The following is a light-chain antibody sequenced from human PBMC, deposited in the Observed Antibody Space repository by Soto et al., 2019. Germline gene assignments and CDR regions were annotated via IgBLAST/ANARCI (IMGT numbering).Light chain of an antibody. V-gene: IGKV3-20*01. J-gene: IGKJ4*01. Sequence: EIVLTQSPGTLSLSPGERATLSCRASQSVANNYLAWYQQKPGQAHRFLIYDASSRATVIPDRFSGSWSGTDFTLTISRLEPEDLAVYYCEQYGSTPLTFGGGTKVEIK. CDR2: DAS. CDR1: QSVANNY. CDR3: EQYGSTPLT.